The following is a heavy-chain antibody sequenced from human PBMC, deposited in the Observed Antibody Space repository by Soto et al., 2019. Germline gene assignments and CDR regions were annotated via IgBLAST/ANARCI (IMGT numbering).Heavy chain of an antibody. D-gene: IGHD3-3*01. CDR1: GYTFTSNY. CDR2: INPSGGST. CDR3: ARDPEIFPSPDDWFDP. V-gene: IGHV1-46*03. J-gene: IGHJ5*02. Sequence: GASVEVSCKASGYTFTSNYMQWVRQDPGQGLEWMGIINPSGGSTSYAQKFQGRVTMTRDTSTSTVYMELSSLRSEDTAVYYCARDPEIFPSPDDWFDPWGQGTLVTVSS.